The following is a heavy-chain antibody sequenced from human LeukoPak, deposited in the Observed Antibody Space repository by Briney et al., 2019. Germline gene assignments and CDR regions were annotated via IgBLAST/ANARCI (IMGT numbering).Heavy chain of an antibody. CDR2: TTGNGGTT. V-gene: IGHV3-64*01. CDR1: GFTFSHAW. J-gene: IGHJ3*01. CDR3: ARELGRTGAFDL. D-gene: IGHD3/OR15-3a*01. Sequence: PGGSLRLSCAASGFTFSHAWMSWVRQAPGKGLEYVSATTGNGGTTYYAKSVKGRFTISRDNSKNTLYLQMGSLSAEDMAVYYCARELGRTGAFDLWGQGTMVTVSS.